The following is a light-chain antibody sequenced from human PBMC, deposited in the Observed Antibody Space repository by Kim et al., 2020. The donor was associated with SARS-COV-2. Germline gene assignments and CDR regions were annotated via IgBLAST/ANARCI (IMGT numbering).Light chain of an antibody. V-gene: IGLV3-21*04. Sequence: APGKTASITCGGNNLASKTVLWYQQKPGQLPVLFIYYDRDRPSGIPERFSGSNSGNTATLTISRVEAGDEADYYCQVWDSTNDHPVFGGGTQLTVL. J-gene: IGLJ2*01. CDR3: QVWDSTNDHPV. CDR2: YDR. CDR1: NLASKT.